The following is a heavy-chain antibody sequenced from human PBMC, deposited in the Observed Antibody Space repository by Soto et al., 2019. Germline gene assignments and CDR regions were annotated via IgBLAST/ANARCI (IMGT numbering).Heavy chain of an antibody. Sequence: EVQLLESGGGLIQPGGSLRLSCAASGFTFSSYAMRWVRQAPGKGLEWVSAISGSGGSTYYADSVKGRFTISRDNSKNTLYLQMNSLRAEDTAVYYCARRGSGSYYDYWGQGTLVTVSS. CDR3: ARRGSGSYYDY. D-gene: IGHD1-26*01. J-gene: IGHJ4*02. CDR2: ISGSGGST. V-gene: IGHV3-23*01. CDR1: GFTFSSYA.